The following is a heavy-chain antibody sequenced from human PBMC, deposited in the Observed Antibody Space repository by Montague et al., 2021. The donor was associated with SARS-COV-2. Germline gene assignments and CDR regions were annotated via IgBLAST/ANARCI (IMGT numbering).Heavy chain of an antibody. J-gene: IGHJ4*02. CDR1: GITFNRHG. D-gene: IGHD3-16*01. CDR3: ASAYHDYGLDN. V-gene: IGHV3-33*01. CDR2: IWYDGSKR. Sequence: SLRLSCAASGITFNRHGMHWVRQAPGKGLEWVAVIWYDGSKRFYSDSVRGRFTISRDNSKNTVYLQMNSLSVGDTAVYYCASAYHDYGLDNWGQGTLVTVSS.